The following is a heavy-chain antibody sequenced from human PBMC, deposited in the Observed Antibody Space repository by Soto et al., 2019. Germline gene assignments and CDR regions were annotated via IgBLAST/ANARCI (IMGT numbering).Heavy chain of an antibody. CDR1: GLAFSSSA. CDR3: ARELSH. CDR2: INGASTTT. J-gene: IGHJ4*02. V-gene: IGHV3-48*02. Sequence: VKLVCSWGGLVQPGGSLRRSCVDSGLAFSSSAMHWVRPAPGKGLEWVSYINGASTTTFYADSVKGRFTVSRDNAKNSVYLQMSSLRHEDTAFYYCARELSHWGQGMLVTVSS.